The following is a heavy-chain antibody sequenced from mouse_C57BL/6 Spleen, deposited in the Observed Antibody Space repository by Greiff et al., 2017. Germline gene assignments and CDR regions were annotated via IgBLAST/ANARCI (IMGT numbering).Heavy chain of an antibody. CDR2: INYDGSST. Sequence: EVHLVESEGGLVQPGSSMKLSCTASGFTFSDYYMAWVRQVPEKGLEWVANINYDGSSTYYLDSLKSRFIISRDNAKNILYLQMSSLKSEDTATYYCARVNDYDGYWYFDVWGTGTTVTVSS. D-gene: IGHD2-4*01. CDR1: GFTFSDYY. V-gene: IGHV5-16*01. J-gene: IGHJ1*03. CDR3: ARVNDYDGYWYFDV.